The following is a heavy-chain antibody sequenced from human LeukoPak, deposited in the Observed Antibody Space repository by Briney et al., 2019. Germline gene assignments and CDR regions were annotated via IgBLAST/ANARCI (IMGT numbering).Heavy chain of an antibody. D-gene: IGHD2-2*01. CDR2: IYYSGST. CDR3: ASAVVPAAKDYYGMDV. Sequence: PSQTLSLTCTVSGGSISSGGYYWIWIRQHPGKGLEWIGYIYYSGSTYYNPSLKSRVTISVDTSKNQFSLKLSSVTAADTAVYYCASAVVPAAKDYYGMDVWGKGTTVTVSS. J-gene: IGHJ6*04. V-gene: IGHV4-31*03. CDR1: GGSISSGGYY.